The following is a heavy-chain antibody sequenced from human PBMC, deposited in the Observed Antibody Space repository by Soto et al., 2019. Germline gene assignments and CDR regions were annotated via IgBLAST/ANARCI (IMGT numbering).Heavy chain of an antibody. CDR2: IKSKTDGGTT. CDR1: GFTFSNAW. J-gene: IGHJ3*02. V-gene: IGHV3-15*01. CDR3: TTDAPVVETAIDAFDI. D-gene: IGHD2-21*02. Sequence: GGSLRLSCAASGFTFSNAWMSWVRQAPGKGLEWVGRIKSKTDGGTTDYAAPVKGRFTISRDDSKNTLYLQMNSLKTEDTAVYYCTTDAPVVETAIDAFDIWGQGTMVTVSS.